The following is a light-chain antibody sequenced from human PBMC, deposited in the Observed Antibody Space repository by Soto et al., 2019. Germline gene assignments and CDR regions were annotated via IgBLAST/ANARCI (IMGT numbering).Light chain of an antibody. J-gene: IGKJ5*01. CDR1: QSVGSY. Sequence: DIPMTQSPSSLSASVGDRISITCRASQSVGSYLNWNQQKPGKAPRLLIHASSHLQTEVPSRFRCNESATHFTLTISSLQPEDFATYYCQQSYRAVTFGQGTRLEIK. V-gene: IGKV1-39*01. CDR3: QQSYRAVT. CDR2: ASS.